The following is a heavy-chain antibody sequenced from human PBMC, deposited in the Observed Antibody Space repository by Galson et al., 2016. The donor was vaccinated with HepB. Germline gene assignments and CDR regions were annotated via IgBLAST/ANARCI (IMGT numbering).Heavy chain of an antibody. J-gene: IGHJ5*02. D-gene: IGHD5-12*01. CDR2: ISASSSHI. Sequence: SLRLSCAASGFTFSTYSMNWVRQAPGKGLEWVSSISASSSHIYYADSVKGRFTISRDNAKNSVFLQMYSLRGEDTAVYYWAGWGGYGAYKNNWFDPWGQGTLVTVSS. CDR1: GFTFSTYS. CDR3: AGWGGYGAYKNNWFDP. V-gene: IGHV3-21*01.